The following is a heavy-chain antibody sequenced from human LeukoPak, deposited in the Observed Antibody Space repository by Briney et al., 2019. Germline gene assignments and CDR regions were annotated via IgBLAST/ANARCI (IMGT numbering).Heavy chain of an antibody. D-gene: IGHD3-10*01. CDR2: ISAYNGNT. J-gene: IGHJ3*02. V-gene: IGHV1-18*01. Sequence: GASVKVSCMASGGTFSNYAIIWVRQAPGQGLEWMGWISAYNGNTNYAQKLQGRVTMTTDTSTSTAYMELRSLRSDDTAVYYCASSTYYYGSGSYVDAFDIWGQGTMVTVSS. CDR3: ASSTYYYGSGSYVDAFDI. CDR1: GGTFSNYA.